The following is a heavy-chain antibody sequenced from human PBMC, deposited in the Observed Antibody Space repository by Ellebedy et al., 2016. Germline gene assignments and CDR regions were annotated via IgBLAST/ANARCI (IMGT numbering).Heavy chain of an antibody. V-gene: IGHV4-4*02. CDR1: GASISSINW. CDR3: ATSRGFYSLHV. Sequence: GSLRLSXAVSGASISSINWWSWVRQPPGKGLERICEISHGGSTTYNPSLKSRLTISMDKSKNEFSLTLNFLTAADTAVYYCATSRGFYSLHVWGQGSLVIVSS. CDR2: ISHGGST. D-gene: IGHD3-22*01. J-gene: IGHJ4*02.